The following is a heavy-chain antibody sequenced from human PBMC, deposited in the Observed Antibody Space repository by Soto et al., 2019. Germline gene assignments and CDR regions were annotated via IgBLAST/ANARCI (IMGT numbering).Heavy chain of an antibody. CDR2: ISTSRNYK. CDR1: GFIFSTYS. Sequence: GGSLRLSCAASGFIFSTYSVDWVRQAPGKGLEWVASISTSRNYKYYADSVKGRFTISRDNVKNSLYLQMNSLGDEDTAVYYCAKDATRTSGWYYFDYWGQGTLVTVSS. D-gene: IGHD6-19*01. CDR3: AKDATRTSGWYYFDY. V-gene: IGHV3-21*04. J-gene: IGHJ4*02.